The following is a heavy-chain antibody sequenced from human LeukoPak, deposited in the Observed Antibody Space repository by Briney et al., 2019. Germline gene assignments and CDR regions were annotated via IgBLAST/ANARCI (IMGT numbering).Heavy chain of an antibody. CDR3: TTDCVGATDFDY. CDR1: GFTSSNAL. Sequence: GGSLRLSCAASGFTSSNALMSWGRQAPGKGVEWVGRIKSKTDGGTTDYAAPVKGRFTISRDDSKNTLYLLNNSLKTEYTAVYYCTTDCVGATDFDYWGQGTLVTVSS. V-gene: IGHV3-15*01. D-gene: IGHD1-26*01. CDR2: IKSKTDGGTT. J-gene: IGHJ4*02.